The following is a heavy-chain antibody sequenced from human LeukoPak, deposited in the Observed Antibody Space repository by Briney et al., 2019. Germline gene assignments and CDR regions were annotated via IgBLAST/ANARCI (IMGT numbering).Heavy chain of an antibody. J-gene: IGHJ4*02. CDR1: GFTFSSYS. V-gene: IGHV3-23*01. D-gene: IGHD3-22*01. Sequence: GGSLRLSCAASGFTFSSYSMRWVRQAPGKGLEWVSGISGSGDNTYYADSVKGRFTISRDNSKNTLYVQVNSLGTEDTAAYYCAKGSYYDSSGSFYFDYWGQGTLVTVSS. CDR2: ISGSGDNT. CDR3: AKGSYYDSSGSFYFDY.